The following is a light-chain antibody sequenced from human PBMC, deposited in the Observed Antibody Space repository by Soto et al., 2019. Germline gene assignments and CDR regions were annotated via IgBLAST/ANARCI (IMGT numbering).Light chain of an antibody. CDR1: CSDVGGYNY. V-gene: IGLV2-14*01. CDR3: SSYTTSSTHWV. Sequence: QSALTQPASVSGSPGQSITISCTGTCSDVGGYNYVSWYQQHPGKAPKLMIYEVSNRPSGVSNRFSGSKSGNTASLTISGLQAEDEADYYCSSYTTSSTHWVFGGGTKVT. J-gene: IGLJ3*02. CDR2: EVS.